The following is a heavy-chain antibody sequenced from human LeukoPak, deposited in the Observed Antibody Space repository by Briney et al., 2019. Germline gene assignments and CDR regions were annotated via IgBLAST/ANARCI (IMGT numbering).Heavy chain of an antibody. J-gene: IGHJ4*02. CDR1: GFTFSSYW. CDR3: ARDLDTIFGVYDY. D-gene: IGHD3-3*01. CDR2: IKQDGSEK. V-gene: IGHV3-7*01. Sequence: GGSLRLSCAASGFTFSSYWMSWVRQAPGKGLEWVAHIKQDGSEKYYVDSVKGRFTISRDNAKNSLYLQMNSLRAEDTAVYYCARDLDTIFGVYDYWGQGTLVTVSS.